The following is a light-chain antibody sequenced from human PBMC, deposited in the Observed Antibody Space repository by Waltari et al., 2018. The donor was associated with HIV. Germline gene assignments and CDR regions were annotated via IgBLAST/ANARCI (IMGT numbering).Light chain of an antibody. CDR3: QVWDSRRDWV. V-gene: IGLV3-21*02. CDR1: NIGSKS. CDR2: ADS. Sequence: SNVLTQPPSVSVAPGQTARITCGGNNIGSKSVHWYQQKPGQAPVVVVFADSDRPSGSPERFSGSNSANRATLAISTVEAGDEADYYCQVWDSRRDWVFGGGTKLTVL. J-gene: IGLJ3*02.